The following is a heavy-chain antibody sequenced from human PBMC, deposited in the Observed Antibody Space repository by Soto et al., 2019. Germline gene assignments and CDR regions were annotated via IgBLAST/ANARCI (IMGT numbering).Heavy chain of an antibody. CDR2: NSPYNGNA. CDR3: SRLYDTRGYYYGY. J-gene: IGHJ4*02. Sequence: ASVNVSCKASGYTFTSYSFTWVRQAPGQGLEWMGWNSPYNGNANYAQKLQGRVTMTTDTSTSTAYMELRSLRSDDTAVYYCSRLYDTRGYYYGYWGQGTLVTVS. CDR1: GYTFTSYS. D-gene: IGHD3-22*01. V-gene: IGHV1-18*01.